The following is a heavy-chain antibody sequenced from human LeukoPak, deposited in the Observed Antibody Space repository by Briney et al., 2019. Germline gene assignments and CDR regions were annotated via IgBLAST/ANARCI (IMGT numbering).Heavy chain of an antibody. D-gene: IGHD5-18*01. V-gene: IGHV3-23*01. CDR2: ISGSGGST. CDR1: GLTVSNNY. J-gene: IGHJ4*02. CDR3: AKDPIQLY. Sequence: GGSLRLSCAASGLTVSNNYMSWVRQAPGKGLEWVSAISGSGGSTYYADSVKGRFTISRDNSKNTLYLQMNSLRAEDTAVYYCAKDPIQLYWGQGTLVTVSS.